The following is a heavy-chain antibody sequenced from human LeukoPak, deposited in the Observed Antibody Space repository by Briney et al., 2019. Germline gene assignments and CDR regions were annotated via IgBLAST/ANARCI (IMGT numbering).Heavy chain of an antibody. J-gene: IGHJ4*02. V-gene: IGHV3-30*02. D-gene: IGHD3-3*01. CDR1: GFTFSSYG. CDR2: IRYDGSNK. CDR3: AILPPRFGVVPRFDY. Sequence: PGGSLRLSCAASGFTFSSYGMHWVRQAPGKGLEWVAFIRYDGSNKYYADSVKGRFTISRDNSKNTLYLQMNSLRAEDTAVYYCAILPPRFGVVPRFDYWGQGTLVTVSS.